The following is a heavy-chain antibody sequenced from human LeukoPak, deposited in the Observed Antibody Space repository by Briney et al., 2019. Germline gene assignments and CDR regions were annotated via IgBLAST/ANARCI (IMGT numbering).Heavy chain of an antibody. CDR1: GFTFDDYV. CDR2: ISGDGGTT. Sequence: PGGSLTLFCAASGFTFDDYVMHWVRQAPGKGLEWVSLISGDGGTTYYADSVKGRFTISRDNSKNSLYLQMNSLRTDDTALYYCVKEMTTVGPQHWGHSTL. D-gene: IGHD4-11*01. V-gene: IGHV3-43*02. J-gene: IGHJ1*01. CDR3: VKEMTTVGPQH.